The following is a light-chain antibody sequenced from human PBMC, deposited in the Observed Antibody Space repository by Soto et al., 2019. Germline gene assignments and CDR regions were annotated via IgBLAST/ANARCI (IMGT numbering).Light chain of an antibody. CDR2: EVS. CDR3: NSYTSTSNIVA. J-gene: IGLJ2*01. V-gene: IGLV1-40*01. CDR1: NSNIGAGYD. Sequence: QSVLTQPPSVSGAPGQGVTISCTGSNSNIGAGYDVHWYQQLPGTAPKLMIYEVSNRPSGVSNRFSGSKSGNTASLTISGLQAEDEADYYCNSYTSTSNIVAFGGGTKLTVL.